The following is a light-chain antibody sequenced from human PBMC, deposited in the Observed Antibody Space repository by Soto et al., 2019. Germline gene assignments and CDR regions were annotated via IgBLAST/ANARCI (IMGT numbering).Light chain of an antibody. CDR3: ASYAGDSVV. CDR2: EVT. Sequence: QSVLTQPPSASGSPGQSVAISCTGTSSDVGGYNYVSWYQQHSGKAPKLIIYEVTRRPSGVPDRFSGSKSGSTASLSVSGLQAEEEADYYCASYAGDSVVFGGGTKVTVL. CDR1: SSDVGGYNY. V-gene: IGLV2-8*01. J-gene: IGLJ2*01.